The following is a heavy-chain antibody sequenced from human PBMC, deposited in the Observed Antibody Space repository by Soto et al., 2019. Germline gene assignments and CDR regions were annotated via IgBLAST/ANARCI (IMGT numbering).Heavy chain of an antibody. V-gene: IGHV1-69*01. CDR3: ARGEGVAVAGTYYSYGMDV. CDR2: IIHIFGTA. Sequence: QVQLVQSGVEVKKPGSSVKVSCKASVGTFSSYAISWVRQAPGQGREWMGGIIHIFGTANYAQKFQGRVTSTADESTSTAYMELSSLRSEDTAVYYWARGEGVAVAGTYYSYGMDVWGQGTTVTVSS. CDR1: VGTFSSYA. J-gene: IGHJ6*02. D-gene: IGHD6-19*01.